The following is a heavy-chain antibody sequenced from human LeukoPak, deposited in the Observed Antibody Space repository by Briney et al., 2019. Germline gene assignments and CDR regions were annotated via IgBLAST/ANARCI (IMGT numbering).Heavy chain of an antibody. V-gene: IGHV4-30-4*01. D-gene: IGHD3-22*01. Sequence: SQTLSLTCTVSGGSISSGDYSWSWIRQPPGKGLEWIGYIYYSGSTYYNPSLKSRVTISVDTSKNQFSLKLSSVTAADTAVYYCARVWVFDCYDSSGYSYYFDYWGQGTLVTVSS. CDR3: ARVWVFDCYDSSGYSYYFDY. CDR2: IYYSGST. J-gene: IGHJ4*02. CDR1: GGSISSGDYS.